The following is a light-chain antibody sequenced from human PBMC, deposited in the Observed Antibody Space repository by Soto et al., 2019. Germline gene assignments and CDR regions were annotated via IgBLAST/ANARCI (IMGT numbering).Light chain of an antibody. V-gene: IGKV1-5*03. CDR2: KAS. CDR3: QQYNSYSRT. Sequence: DIQMTQSPSTLSASVGDRVTITCRASQSISSWLAWYQQKPGKAPKLLIYKASSLDSGVPSSFGGSGSGTEFTLTISSLEPDDFATYYCQQYNSYSRTCGQGTKVEIK. J-gene: IGKJ1*01. CDR1: QSISSW.